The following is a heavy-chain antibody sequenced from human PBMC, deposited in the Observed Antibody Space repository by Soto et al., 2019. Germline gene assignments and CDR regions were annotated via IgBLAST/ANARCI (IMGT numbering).Heavy chain of an antibody. CDR1: GGSISSSSYY. Sequence: QLQLQESGPGLVKPSETLSLTCTVSGGSISSSSYYWGWIRQPPGKGLEWIGSIYYSGSTYYNPSLKSRVTISVDTSKNKFSLKLSSVTAADTAVYYCSTGYSRYYFDYWGQGTLVTVSS. D-gene: IGHD3-9*01. V-gene: IGHV4-39*01. CDR3: STGYSRYYFDY. J-gene: IGHJ4*02. CDR2: IYYSGST.